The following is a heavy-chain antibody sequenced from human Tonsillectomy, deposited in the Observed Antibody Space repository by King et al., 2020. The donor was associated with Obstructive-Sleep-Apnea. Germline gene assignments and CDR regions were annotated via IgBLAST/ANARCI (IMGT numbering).Heavy chain of an antibody. D-gene: IGHD3-10*01. J-gene: IGHJ4*02. CDR2: IHSGGST. Sequence: VQLVESGGGLVQPGGSLRLSCAASGFTVSSNYMSWVRQAPGKGLEWVSVIHSGGSTYYADSVKGRFTISRHNSKNTLYLQMNSLRAEDTAVYYCASSIGSMVRGVNGFDYWGQGTLVTVSS. CDR3: ASSIGSMVRGVNGFDY. CDR1: GFTVSSNY. V-gene: IGHV3-53*04.